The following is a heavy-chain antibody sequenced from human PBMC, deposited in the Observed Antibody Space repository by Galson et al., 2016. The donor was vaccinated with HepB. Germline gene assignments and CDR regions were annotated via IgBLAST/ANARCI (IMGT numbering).Heavy chain of an antibody. V-gene: IGHV3-21*01. J-gene: IGHJ5*02. CDR1: GFTFSNYG. Sequence: SLRLSCAASGFTFSNYGMHWVRQAPGKGLEWVASISSIGHYIHYSDSLEGRFTISRDNAKNSLFLEMNSLRPEDTAVYFCAREKGGSTMASHWFDPWGLGTLVTVSS. CDR3: AREKGGSTMASHWFDP. D-gene: IGHD4/OR15-4a*01. CDR2: ISSIGHYI.